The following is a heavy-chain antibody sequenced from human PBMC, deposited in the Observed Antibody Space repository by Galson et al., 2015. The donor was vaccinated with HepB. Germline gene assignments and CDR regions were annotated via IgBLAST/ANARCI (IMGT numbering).Heavy chain of an antibody. Sequence: SLRLSCAASGFTFSSYAMSWVRQAPGKGLEWVSAISGSGGSTYYADSVKGRFTISRDNSKNTLYLQMNSLRAEDTAVYYCARRAFLRIYDYVWGSYRFPGGTLDYWGQGTLVTVSS. CDR1: GFTFSSYA. V-gene: IGHV3-23*01. J-gene: IGHJ4*02. CDR3: ARRAFLRIYDYVWGSYRFPGGTLDY. D-gene: IGHD3-16*02. CDR2: ISGSGGST.